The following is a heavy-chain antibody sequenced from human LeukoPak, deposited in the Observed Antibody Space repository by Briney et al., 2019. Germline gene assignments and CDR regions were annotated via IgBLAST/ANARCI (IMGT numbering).Heavy chain of an antibody. CDR2: IKPDGTKK. V-gene: IGHV3-7*01. D-gene: IGHD6-19*01. Sequence: GGSLRLSCAASGFTFSSYWMTWVRQAPGKGLEWVANIKPDGTKKYYVDSVRGRFTISRDNAKNTLYLQMNSLKAEDTAVYYCVRDSPSGFFDLWGRGTLVTVSS. J-gene: IGHJ2*01. CDR3: VRDSPSGFFDL. CDR1: GFTFSSYW.